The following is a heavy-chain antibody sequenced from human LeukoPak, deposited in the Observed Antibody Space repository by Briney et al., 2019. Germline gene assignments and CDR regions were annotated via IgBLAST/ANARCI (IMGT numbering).Heavy chain of an antibody. CDR2: INPNSGGT. J-gene: IGHJ4*02. CDR1: GYTFTGYY. CDR3: ARVSYVLAVCIDY. V-gene: IGHV1-2*02. Sequence: ASVKVSCKASGYTFTGYYIHWVRQAPGQGLEWMGWINPNSGGTNYAQKFQGRVTMTRDTSISTAYMELSRLRSDDTAVYYCARVSYVLAVCIDYGGGEPLFTFS. D-gene: IGHD3-16*01.